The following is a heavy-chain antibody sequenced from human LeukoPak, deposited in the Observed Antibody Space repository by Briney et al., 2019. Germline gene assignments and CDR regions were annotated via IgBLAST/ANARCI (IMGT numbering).Heavy chain of an antibody. CDR2: INTNTGNP. Sequence: ASVKVSCKASGYTFTSYDMNWVRQAPGQGLEWMGWINTNTGNPTYVQGFTGRFVFSLDTSVSTAYLQIIIPKAEDTAVYYCVRGEWGYWGQGTLVTVSS. CDR3: VRGEWGY. J-gene: IGHJ4*02. D-gene: IGHD3-16*01. V-gene: IGHV7-4-1*02. CDR1: GYTFTSYD.